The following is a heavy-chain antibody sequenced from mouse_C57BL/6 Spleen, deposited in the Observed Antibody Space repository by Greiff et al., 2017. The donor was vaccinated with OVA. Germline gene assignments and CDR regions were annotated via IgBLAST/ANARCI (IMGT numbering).Heavy chain of an antibody. D-gene: IGHD2-4*01. CDR2: IDPGNGDT. CDR1: GFNIKDDS. J-gene: IGHJ3*01. Sequence: VQLKESGAELVRPGASVKLSCTASGFNIKDDSMHWVKQRPEQGLEWIGWIDPGNGDTEYASKFQGKATITADTSSNTAYLQLSSLTSEDTAVYYCTTKGYYDYDSWFAYWGQGTLVTVSA. V-gene: IGHV14-4*01. CDR3: TTKGYYDYDSWFAY.